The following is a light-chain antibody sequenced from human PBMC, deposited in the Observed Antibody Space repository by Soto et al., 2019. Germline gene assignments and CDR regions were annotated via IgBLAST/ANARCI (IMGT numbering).Light chain of an antibody. CDR3: QQYGVAPGT. J-gene: IGKJ1*01. V-gene: IGKV3-20*01. CDR1: QSISTRY. Sequence: IVLTQSPGTLSLSPGERATLSCRASQSISTRYFAWYQQKGGQAPRLLIYETSSRGTGIADRFIGSGTGTEFTLTISRLEPEDFAVYYCQQYGVAPGTFGQGTKLEI. CDR2: ETS.